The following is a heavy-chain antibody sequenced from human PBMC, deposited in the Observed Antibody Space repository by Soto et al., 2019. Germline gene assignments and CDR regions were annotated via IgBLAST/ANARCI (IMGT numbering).Heavy chain of an antibody. CDR2: ISGSGGST. D-gene: IGHD6-13*01. Sequence: GGSLRLSCAASGFTFSSYAMSRVRQAPGKGLEWVSAISGSGGSTYYADSVKGRFTISRDNSKNTLYLQMNSLRAEDTVVYYCAKDGGAAAGLAFDYWGQGTLVTVSS. CDR3: AKDGGAAAGLAFDY. CDR1: GFTFSSYA. V-gene: IGHV3-23*01. J-gene: IGHJ4*02.